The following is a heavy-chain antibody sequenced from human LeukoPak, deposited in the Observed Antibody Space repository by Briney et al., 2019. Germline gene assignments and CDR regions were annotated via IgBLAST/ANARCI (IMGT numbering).Heavy chain of an antibody. Sequence: ASVKVSRKASGYIFTTYAMHWVCQAPGQSLEWMGWINAGNGNTKYSQKFQGRVTITRDTSANIAYMELSSLRSEDTAVYYCATTVSAGTYRYFQHWGQGTLVTVSS. CDR1: GYIFTTYA. J-gene: IGHJ1*01. V-gene: IGHV1-3*01. CDR3: ATTVSAGTYRYFQH. CDR2: INAGNGNT. D-gene: IGHD6-13*01.